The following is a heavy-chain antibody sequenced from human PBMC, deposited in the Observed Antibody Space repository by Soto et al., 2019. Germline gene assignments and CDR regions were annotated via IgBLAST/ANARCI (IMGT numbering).Heavy chain of an antibody. CDR3: ARDGGYCSSTSCPYYFDY. J-gene: IGHJ4*02. Sequence: PSETLSLTCAVSGGSISSSNWWSWVRQPPGKGLEWIGEIYHSGSTNYNPSLKSRVTISVDKSKSQFSLKLSSVTAADTAVYYCARDGGYCSSTSCPYYFDYWGQGTLVTVSS. CDR2: IYHSGST. D-gene: IGHD2-2*01. V-gene: IGHV4-4*02. CDR1: GGSISSSNW.